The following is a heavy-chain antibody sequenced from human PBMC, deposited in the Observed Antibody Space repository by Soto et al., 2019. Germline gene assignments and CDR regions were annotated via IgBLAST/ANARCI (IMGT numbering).Heavy chain of an antibody. J-gene: IGHJ4*02. V-gene: IGHV3-21*01. Sequence: EVQVVESGGGLVKPGGSLRLSCAASGFTFSTYRMNWVRQAPGKGLEWVSCISSNISYIYYADSVKGRFTISRDNAKKSLYLQMNSLRAEDTAVYFCARESYSSGWNFDYWGQGTLVSVSS. D-gene: IGHD6-19*01. CDR2: ISSNISYI. CDR3: ARESYSSGWNFDY. CDR1: GFTFSTYR.